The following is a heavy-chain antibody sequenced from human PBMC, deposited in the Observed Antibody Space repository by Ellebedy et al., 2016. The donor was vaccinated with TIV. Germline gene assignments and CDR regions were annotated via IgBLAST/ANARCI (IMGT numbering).Heavy chain of an antibody. D-gene: IGHD3-22*01. CDR2: INPSGGST. V-gene: IGHV1-46*01. J-gene: IGHJ6*02. CDR3: AVIVVVIRPVRRYYYGMDV. Sequence: ASVKVSXXASGYTFTSYYMHWVRQAPGQGLEWMGIINPSGGSTSYAQKFQGRVTMTRDTSTSTAYMELSSLRSEDTAVYYCAVIVVVIRPVRRYYYGMDVWGQGTTVTVSS. CDR1: GYTFTSYY.